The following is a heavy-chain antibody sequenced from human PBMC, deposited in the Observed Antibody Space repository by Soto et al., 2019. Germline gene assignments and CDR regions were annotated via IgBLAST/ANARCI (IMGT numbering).Heavy chain of an antibody. CDR1: GGSISSYY. CDR2: IYYSGST. V-gene: IGHV4-59*08. Sequence: SETLSLTCTVSGGSISSYYWSLIRQPPGKGLEWIGYIYYSGSTNYNPSLKSRVTISVDTSKNQFSLKLSSVTAADTAVYYCARHRTYCSGGSCYADYYFDYWGQGTLVTVSS. D-gene: IGHD2-15*01. CDR3: ARHRTYCSGGSCYADYYFDY. J-gene: IGHJ4*02.